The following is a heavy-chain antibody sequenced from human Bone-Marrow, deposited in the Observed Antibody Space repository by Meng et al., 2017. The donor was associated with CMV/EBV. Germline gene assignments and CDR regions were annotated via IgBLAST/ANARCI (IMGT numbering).Heavy chain of an antibody. CDR1: GYTFTGYY. D-gene: IGHD6-19*01. J-gene: IGHJ6*02. Sequence: ASVKVSCKASGYTFTGYYMHWVRQAPGQGLEWMGWINPNSGGTNYAQKLQGRVTMTTDTSTSTAYMELRSLRSDDTAVYYCARDPAVAGFPYHYYYGMDVWGQGTTVTVSS. CDR2: INPNSGGT. CDR3: ARDPAVAGFPYHYYYGMDV. V-gene: IGHV1-2*02.